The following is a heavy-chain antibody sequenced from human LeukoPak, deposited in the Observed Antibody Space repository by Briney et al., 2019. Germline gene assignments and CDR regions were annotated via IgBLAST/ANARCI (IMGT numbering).Heavy chain of an antibody. J-gene: IGHJ3*02. CDR1: VGSFSGYY. Sequence: PSETLSLTCAVYVGSFSGYYWSGIRQPPGKGLECIGEINHSGSTNYNLYLKSRVHISVDTSKNQFSLKLRSVTAADEAVYYCARGYRYCSSTSCYNRAFDIWGQGTMVTVSS. D-gene: IGHD2-2*02. CDR2: INHSGST. V-gene: IGHV4-34*01. CDR3: ARGYRYCSSTSCYNRAFDI.